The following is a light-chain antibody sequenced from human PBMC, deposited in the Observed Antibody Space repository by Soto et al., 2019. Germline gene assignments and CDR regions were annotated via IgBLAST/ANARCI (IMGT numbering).Light chain of an antibody. Sequence: DIQMTQSPSTLSASEGDRVTITCRASQSIGNWLAWYQQKTGKAPKLLIYKASILQSGVPARFSGSGSGTAFTLTISSLQPDDFATYYCQQYDSYPYTFGQGTKLEIK. V-gene: IGKV1-5*03. CDR3: QQYDSYPYT. CDR2: KAS. J-gene: IGKJ2*01. CDR1: QSIGNW.